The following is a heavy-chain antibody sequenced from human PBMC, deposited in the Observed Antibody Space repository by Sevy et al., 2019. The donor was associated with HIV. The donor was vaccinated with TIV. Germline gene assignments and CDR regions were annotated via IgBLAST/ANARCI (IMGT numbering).Heavy chain of an antibody. CDR2: ISGSGGST. J-gene: IGHJ6*02. V-gene: IGHV3-23*01. CDR3: AKDPYCSSTSCYRYYYGMDV. CDR1: GFTFSSYA. Sequence: GGSLRLSCVASGFTFSSYAMSWVRQAPGKGLEWVSAISGSGGSTYYAHSVKGRFTISRDNSKNTQYLQMNSLRAEDTAVYYCAKDPYCSSTSCYRYYYGMDVWGQGTTVTVSS. D-gene: IGHD2-2*02.